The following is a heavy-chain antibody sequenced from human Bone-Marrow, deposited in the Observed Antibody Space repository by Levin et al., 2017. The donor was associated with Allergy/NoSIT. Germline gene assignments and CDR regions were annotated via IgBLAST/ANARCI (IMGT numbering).Heavy chain of an antibody. CDR2: IYHSGST. CDR3: ARGSGNYDFWSGYPYPRGYYYDYYGMDV. Sequence: SQTLSLTCAVSGGSISSGGYSWSWIRQPPGKGLEWIGYIYHSGSTYYNPSLKSRVTISVDRSKNQFSLKLSSVTAADTAVYYCARGSGNYDFWSGYPYPRGYYYDYYGMDVWGQGTTVTVSS. D-gene: IGHD3-3*01. CDR1: GGSISSGGYS. V-gene: IGHV4-30-2*01. J-gene: IGHJ6*02.